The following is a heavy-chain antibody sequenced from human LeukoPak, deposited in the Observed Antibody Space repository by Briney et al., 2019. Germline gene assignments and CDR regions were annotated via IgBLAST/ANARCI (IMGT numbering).Heavy chain of an antibody. D-gene: IGHD2-15*01. V-gene: IGHV4-39*07. CDR1: GGSISSSSYY. J-gene: IGHJ5*02. CDR3: ARDLPRINWFDP. CDR2: IYYSGST. Sequence: SETLSLTCTVSGGSISSSSYYWGWIRQPPGKGLEWIGSIYYSGSTYYNPPLKSRVTISVDTSKNQFSLRLSSVTAADTAVYYCARDLPRINWFDPWGQGTLVTVSS.